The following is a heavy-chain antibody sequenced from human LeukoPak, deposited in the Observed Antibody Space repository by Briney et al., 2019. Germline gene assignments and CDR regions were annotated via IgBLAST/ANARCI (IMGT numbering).Heavy chain of an antibody. CDR3: AREGTTEFDS. CDR2: IKQDGSEQ. D-gene: IGHD1-1*01. V-gene: IGHV3-7*01. Sequence: GGSLRLSCAVSGFTFSAYSMNWVRQAPGTGLEWVGNIKQDGSEQYYLGSVKGRFTISRDNAENSLYLQLNSLRAEDTALYYCAREGTTEFDSWGQGILVTVPS. J-gene: IGHJ4*02. CDR1: GFTFSAYS.